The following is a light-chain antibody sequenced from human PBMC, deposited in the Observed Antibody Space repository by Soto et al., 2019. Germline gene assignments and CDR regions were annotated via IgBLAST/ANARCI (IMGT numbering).Light chain of an antibody. CDR3: QQYNNWPLT. Sequence: EIVMTQSPATLSVSPGERATLSCRASQSVSSNLAWYQQRPGQAPRLLIYGASTRATGIPASFSGRGSGTEFTLTISSLQSEDFAAYYCQQYNNWPLTFGGGTKVEIK. CDR1: QSVSSN. V-gene: IGKV3-15*01. CDR2: GAS. J-gene: IGKJ4*01.